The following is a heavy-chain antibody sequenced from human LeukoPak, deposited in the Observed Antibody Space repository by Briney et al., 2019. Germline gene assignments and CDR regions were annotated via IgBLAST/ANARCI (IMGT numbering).Heavy chain of an antibody. CDR3: AKDGEMAKLSLIDFDY. J-gene: IGHJ4*02. CDR2: IRYDGSNK. Sequence: PGGSLRLSCAASGFTVSSYGMHWVRQAPGKGLEWVAFIRYDGSNKYYADSVKGRFTISRDNSKNTLYLQMNSLRAEDTAVYYCAKDGEMAKLSLIDFDYLGQGTLVTVSP. D-gene: IGHD5-24*01. V-gene: IGHV3-30*02. CDR1: GFTVSSYG.